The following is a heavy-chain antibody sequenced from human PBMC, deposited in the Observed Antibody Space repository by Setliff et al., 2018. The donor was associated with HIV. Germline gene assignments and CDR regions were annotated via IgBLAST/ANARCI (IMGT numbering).Heavy chain of an antibody. J-gene: IGHJ4*02. CDR1: GYTFTSYA. CDR3: ARTVNDYGDYYFDY. Sequence: ASVKVSCKASGYTFTSYAMHWVRQAPGQRLEWMGWINAGAGNTKYSQNFQGRVTFSRDTSASTAYMELSSLRSEDTAVYYCARTVNDYGDYYFDYWGQGTLVTVSS. D-gene: IGHD4-17*01. CDR2: INAGAGNT. V-gene: IGHV1-3*01.